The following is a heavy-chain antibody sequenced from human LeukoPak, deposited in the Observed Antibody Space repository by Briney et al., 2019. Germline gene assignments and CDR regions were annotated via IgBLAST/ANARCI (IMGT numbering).Heavy chain of an antibody. CDR2: IHSGGSTI. D-gene: IGHD4-23*01. V-gene: IGHV3-48*03. CDR1: GFTFSSCE. CDR3: ARGDYGGYSFFDY. J-gene: IGHJ4*02. Sequence: GGSLRLSCAASGFTFSSCEMNWVRQAPGKGLEWVSYIHSGGSTIYYADSVKGRFTISRDNAKSSLYLHMNSLRAEDTAVYYCARGDYGGYSFFDYWGQGTLVTVSS.